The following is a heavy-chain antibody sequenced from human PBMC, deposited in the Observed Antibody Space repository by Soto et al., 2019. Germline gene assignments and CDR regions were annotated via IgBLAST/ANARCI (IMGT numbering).Heavy chain of an antibody. CDR2: ISASGGRT. CDR3: AKDRARYSSGWFPFDY. J-gene: IGHJ4*02. D-gene: IGHD6-19*01. Sequence: EVKLLESGGGLVQPGGSLRLSCEASGFTFNNYAMSWVRQAPGKGLEWVSGISASGGRTYDADSVKGRFTNSRDSSKSTLYLQMNSLRVEDTAVYYCAKDRARYSSGWFPFDYWGQGTLVTVSS. CDR1: GFTFNNYA. V-gene: IGHV3-23*01.